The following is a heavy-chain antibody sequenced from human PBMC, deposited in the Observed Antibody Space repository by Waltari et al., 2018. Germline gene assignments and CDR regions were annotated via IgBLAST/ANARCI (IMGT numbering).Heavy chain of an antibody. CDR2: ISSRSSTI. Sequence: EVQLVESGGGLVQPGGSLRLSCAASGFTFSSYSMNWVRQAPGKGLEWVSYISSRSSTIYYADSVKGRFTIARDKAKNSLYLQMNSLRAEDTAVYYCAREFGDYGVDYWGQGTLVTVSS. J-gene: IGHJ4*02. CDR1: GFTFSSYS. CDR3: AREFGDYGVDY. D-gene: IGHD4-17*01. V-gene: IGHV3-48*01.